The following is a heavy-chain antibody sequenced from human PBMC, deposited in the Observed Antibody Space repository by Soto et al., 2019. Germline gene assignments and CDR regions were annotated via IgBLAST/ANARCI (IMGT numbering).Heavy chain of an antibody. J-gene: IGHJ3*02. CDR2: IIHIFGTA. D-gene: IGHD3-22*01. CDR3: ASLYYYDSSGYYRKDAFDI. Sequence: SVKVSCKASGGTFSSYAISWVRQAPGQGLEWMGGIIHIFGTANYAQRFQGRVTITADESTSTAYMELSSLRSEDTAVYYCASLYYYDSSGYYRKDAFDIWGQGTMVTVSS. CDR1: GGTFSSYA. V-gene: IGHV1-69*13.